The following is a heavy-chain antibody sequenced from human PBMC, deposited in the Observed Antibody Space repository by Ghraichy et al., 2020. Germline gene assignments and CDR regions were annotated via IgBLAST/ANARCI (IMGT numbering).Heavy chain of an antibody. CDR1: GFTFSSYA. V-gene: IGHV3-23*01. D-gene: IGHD3-10*01. Sequence: GESLNISCAASGFTFSSYAMSWVRQAPGKGLEWVSAISGSGGSTYYADSVKGRFTISRDNSKNTLYLQMNSLRAEDTAVYYCAKDLEVKWFGEWSLVYYYYGMDVWGQGTTVTVSS. J-gene: IGHJ6*02. CDR2: ISGSGGST. CDR3: AKDLEVKWFGEWSLVYYYYGMDV.